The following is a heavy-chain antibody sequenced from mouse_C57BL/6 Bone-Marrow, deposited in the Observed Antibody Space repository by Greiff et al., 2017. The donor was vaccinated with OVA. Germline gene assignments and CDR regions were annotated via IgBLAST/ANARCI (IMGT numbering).Heavy chain of an antibody. J-gene: IGHJ1*03. D-gene: IGHD1-1*01. Sequence: VQRVESGPGLVQPSQSLSITCTVSGFSLTSYGVHWVRQSPGKGLEWLGVIWSGGSTDYNAAFISRLSISKDNSKSQVFFKMNSLQADDTAIYYCARRTPYYYWYFDVWGTGTTVTVSS. CDR1: GFSLTSYG. V-gene: IGHV2-2*01. CDR3: ARRTPYYYWYFDV. CDR2: IWSGGST.